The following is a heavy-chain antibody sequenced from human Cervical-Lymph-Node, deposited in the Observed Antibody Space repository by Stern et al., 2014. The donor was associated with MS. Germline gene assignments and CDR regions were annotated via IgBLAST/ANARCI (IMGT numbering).Heavy chain of an antibody. CDR3: ARASNGDVFDN. V-gene: IGHV1-46*01. CDR2: INPDYDSK. J-gene: IGHJ4*02. Sequence: QVQLVQSGAEVKKAGASVKVSCKTSGYTFSSYYIHWVRQAPGQGLEWMGVINPDYDSKTYAQKFQGRVTMIRDTSTSTVHMELSSLRFGDTAVYYCARASNGDVFDNWGQGTLLTVSS. CDR1: GYTFSSYY. D-gene: IGHD4-17*01.